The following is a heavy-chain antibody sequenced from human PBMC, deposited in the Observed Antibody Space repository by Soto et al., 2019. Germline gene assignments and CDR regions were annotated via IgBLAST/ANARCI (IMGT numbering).Heavy chain of an antibody. CDR1: GVTSSTHT. CDR3: ASGSAMGADH. J-gene: IGHJ5*02. D-gene: IGHD5-18*01. CDR2: IIPLFGTG. Sequence: SVKVSCKASGVTSSTHTITWVRQAPGQGLEWMGGIIPLFGTGHKAQKFQGRITIVADKSTSTAYMELSSLRSEDTAVYFCASGSAMGADHWGQGTLVTVSS. V-gene: IGHV1-69*06.